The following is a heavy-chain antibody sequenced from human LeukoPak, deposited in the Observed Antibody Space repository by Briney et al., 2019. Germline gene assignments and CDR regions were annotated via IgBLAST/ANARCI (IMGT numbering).Heavy chain of an antibody. D-gene: IGHD3-10*01. CDR1: GFTVSSNY. CDR3: ARDPTYYYGSNYYYMDV. J-gene: IGHJ6*03. V-gene: IGHV3-53*01. Sequence: PGGSLRLSCAASGFTVSSNYMSWVRQAPGKGLEWVSVIYSGGSTYYADSVKGRSTISRDNSKNTLYLQMDSLRAEDTAVYYCARDPTYYYGSNYYYMDVWGKGTTVTVSS. CDR2: IYSGGST.